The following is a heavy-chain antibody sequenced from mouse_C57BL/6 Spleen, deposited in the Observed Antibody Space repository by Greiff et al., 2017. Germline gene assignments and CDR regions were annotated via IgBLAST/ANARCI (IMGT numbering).Heavy chain of an antibody. CDR2: IYPRSGNT. D-gene: IGHD2-4*01. CDR3: ARSWDYDEAYYAIDY. J-gene: IGHJ4*01. V-gene: IGHV1-81*01. CDR1: GYTFTSYG. Sequence: VQLQQSGAELARPGASVKLSCKASGYTFTSYGMSWVKQRTGQGLEWIGRIYPRSGNTYYNEKFKGKATLTADKSSSTAYMELSSLTSEDSAVYYCARSWDYDEAYYAIDYWGQGTSVTVSS.